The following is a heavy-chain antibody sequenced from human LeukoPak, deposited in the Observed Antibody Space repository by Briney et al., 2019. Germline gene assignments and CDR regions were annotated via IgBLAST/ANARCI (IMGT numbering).Heavy chain of an antibody. CDR2: IYWDDDK. CDR3: AHYCSGGSCYAFDI. D-gene: IGHD2-15*01. J-gene: IGHJ3*02. Sequence: ESGPALVKPTQTLTLTCTFSGFSLSTSGVGVGGIRQPPGKAREWLALIYWDDDKRYTPSLKSRLAITKDTSKNQVVLTMTNMDPVDTATYYCAHYCSGGSCYAFDIWGQGTMVTVSS. CDR1: GFSLSTSGVG. V-gene: IGHV2-5*02.